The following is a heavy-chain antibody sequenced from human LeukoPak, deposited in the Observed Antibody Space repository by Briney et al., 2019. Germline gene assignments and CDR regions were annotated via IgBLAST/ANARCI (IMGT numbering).Heavy chain of an antibody. J-gene: IGHJ4*02. CDR3: AKQSYARSLGE. Sequence: PGGSLRLSCAASGFTFSSYAMSWVRQAPGKGLEWVSAISGSGGSTYYADSVKGRFTISRDNSKNTLYLQMNSLRVEDTAMYYCAKQSYARSLGEGGPGTLVTVSS. V-gene: IGHV3-23*01. D-gene: IGHD2-8*01. CDR2: ISGSGGST. CDR1: GFTFSSYA.